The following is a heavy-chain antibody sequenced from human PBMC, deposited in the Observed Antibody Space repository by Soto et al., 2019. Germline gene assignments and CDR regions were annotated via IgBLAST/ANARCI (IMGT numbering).Heavy chain of an antibody. CDR1: GGSISSGGYY. V-gene: IGHV4-39*01. D-gene: IGHD3-22*01. Sequence: PSETLSLTCTVSGGSISSGGYYWSWIRQHPGKGLEWIGYIYYSGSTHYNPSLESRVTISVDTSKNQFSLKLSSVTAADTAVYYCARQTDSYYTFDAFDIWGQGTMVTVSS. CDR2: IYYSGST. J-gene: IGHJ3*02. CDR3: ARQTDSYYTFDAFDI.